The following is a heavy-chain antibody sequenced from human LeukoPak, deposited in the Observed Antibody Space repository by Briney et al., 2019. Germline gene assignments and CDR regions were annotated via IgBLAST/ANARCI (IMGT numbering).Heavy chain of an antibody. CDR2: MNTNSGKT. CDR3: ARGLGYCSSTSCYTWGPYYYGMDV. D-gene: IGHD2-2*02. Sequence: ASVKVSCKASGYTFTSYDINWVRQATGQGLEWVGWMNTNSGKTGYAQKFQGRVTMTRNTSISTANMELSSLRSEDTAVYYCARGLGYCSSTSCYTWGPYYYGMDVWGQGTTVTVSS. CDR1: GYTFTSYD. J-gene: IGHJ6*02. V-gene: IGHV1-8*01.